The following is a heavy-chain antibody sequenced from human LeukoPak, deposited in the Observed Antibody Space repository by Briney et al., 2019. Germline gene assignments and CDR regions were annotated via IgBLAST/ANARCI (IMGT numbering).Heavy chain of an antibody. J-gene: IGHJ4*02. CDR1: GFAFSSYG. Sequence: GGSLRLSCAASGFAFSSYGMHWVRQAPGKGLEWVAVISYDGSNKYYADSVKGRFTISRDNSKNTLYLQMNSLRAEDTAVYYCAKVTAAGPTDYWGQGTLVTVSS. CDR3: AKVTAAGPTDY. CDR2: ISYDGSNK. V-gene: IGHV3-30*18. D-gene: IGHD6-13*01.